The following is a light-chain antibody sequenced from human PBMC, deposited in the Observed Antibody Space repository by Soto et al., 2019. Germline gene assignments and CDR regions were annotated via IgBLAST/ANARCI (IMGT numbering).Light chain of an antibody. CDR1: QSVSTNY. Sequence: EIVLTQSPGTLSLSPGEGATLSCRASQSVSTNYLAWYQQKPGQAPRLHIYGASSRATGIPGRFSGSGSGTDFTLTISRLEPEDSAVYYCQQYGISPPNLTFGPGTRVDI. CDR2: GAS. V-gene: IGKV3-20*01. CDR3: QQYGISPPNLT. J-gene: IGKJ3*01.